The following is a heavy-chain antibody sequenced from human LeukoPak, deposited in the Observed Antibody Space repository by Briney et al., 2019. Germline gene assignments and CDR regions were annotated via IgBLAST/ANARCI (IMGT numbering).Heavy chain of an antibody. J-gene: IGHJ4*02. CDR2: IIPILGIA. V-gene: IGHV1-69*04. CDR1: GGTFSSYA. D-gene: IGHD2-15*01. CDR3: ARGYRGGSFPDY. Sequence: SVKVSCKASGGTFSSYAISWVRQAPGQGLEWMGRIIPILGIANYAQKFQGRVTITADESTSTAYMELSSLRSEDTAVYYCARGYRGGSFPDYLGQGTLVTVSS.